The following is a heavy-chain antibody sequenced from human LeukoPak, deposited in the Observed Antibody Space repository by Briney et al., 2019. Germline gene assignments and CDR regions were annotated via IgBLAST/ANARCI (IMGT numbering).Heavy chain of an antibody. CDR2: IKTDGSRT. J-gene: IGHJ5*02. CDR1: GFTFSAYW. CDR3: AREAQVGGALQS. Sequence: GGSLRLSCAASGFTFSAYWMHWVRQAPGKGLVWVSRIKTDGSRTMYADFLQGGFTISRDTAKNTLFLQMNSLRAEDTAVYYCAREAQVGGALQSWGQGTLVTVSS. V-gene: IGHV3-74*03. D-gene: IGHD1-26*01.